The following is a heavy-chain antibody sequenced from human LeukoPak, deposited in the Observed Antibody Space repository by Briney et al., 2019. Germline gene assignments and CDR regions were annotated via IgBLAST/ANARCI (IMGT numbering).Heavy chain of an antibody. D-gene: IGHD4-17*01. CDR3: ARVGQAMDTVTTFCSVAFDI. CDR2: INHSGST. Sequence: PSETLSLTCAVYGVSFSGYYWSWVRQPPGKGLEWIGEINHSGSTNYNPSLKSRVTITVDTSKNHFSLKLIYILAADAAVSYYARVGQAMDTVTTFCSVAFDIWGQGTMVTVSS. J-gene: IGHJ3*02. V-gene: IGHV4-34*01. CDR1: GVSFSGYY.